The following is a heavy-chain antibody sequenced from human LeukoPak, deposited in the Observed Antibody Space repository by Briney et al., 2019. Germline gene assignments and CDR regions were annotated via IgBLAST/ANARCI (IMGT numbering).Heavy chain of an antibody. CDR1: GFTFSSYA. CDR3: AREVGHFDY. CDR2: ISGGGGST. V-gene: IGHV3-23*01. Sequence: GGSLRLSCAASGFTFSSYAMSWVRQAPGKGPEWVSTISGGGGSTYSADSVQGRFTISRDNSKNTLYLQMNSLRAEDTAVYYCAREVGHFDYWGQGTLVTVSS. J-gene: IGHJ4*02. D-gene: IGHD1-26*01.